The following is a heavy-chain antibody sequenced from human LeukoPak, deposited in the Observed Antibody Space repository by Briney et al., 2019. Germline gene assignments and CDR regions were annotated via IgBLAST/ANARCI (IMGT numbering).Heavy chain of an antibody. Sequence: GGSLRPSCEASGISFSSYEMNWVRQAPGKGLEWLSCISGSGTPVYYADSVKGRFTISRDNAKNSLYLQMNSLRAEDTAVYYCARGFRDTAMFLDYWGQGTLVTVSS. CDR2: ISGSGTPV. J-gene: IGHJ4*02. V-gene: IGHV3-48*03. CDR3: ARGFRDTAMFLDY. D-gene: IGHD5-18*01. CDR1: GISFSSYE.